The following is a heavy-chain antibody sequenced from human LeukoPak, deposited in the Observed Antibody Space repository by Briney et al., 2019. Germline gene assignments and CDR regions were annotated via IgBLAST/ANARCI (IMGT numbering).Heavy chain of an antibody. D-gene: IGHD1-26*01. CDR3: ARGGGSYYGRDY. CDR2: ISGNNGYT. Sequence: ASVKVSSKASGYTFTSFGISWVRQAPGQGLEWVGWISGNNGYTKYAQKFQGRVTMTTDTSTRTAYMELRSLRSDDTAVYYCARGGGSYYGRDYWGQGTLVTVSS. CDR1: GYTFTSFG. J-gene: IGHJ4*02. V-gene: IGHV1-18*01.